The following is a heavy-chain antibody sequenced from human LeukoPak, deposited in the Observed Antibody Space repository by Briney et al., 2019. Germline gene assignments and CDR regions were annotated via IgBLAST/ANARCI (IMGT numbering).Heavy chain of an antibody. CDR3: ARDSGYCSSTSCYYVLGY. Sequence: SVKVSCKASGGTFSSYAISWVRQAPGQGLEWMGRIIPILGIANYAQKFQGRVTITADKSTSTAYMELSSLRSEDTAVYYCARDSGYCSSTSCYYVLGYWGQGTLVTVSS. D-gene: IGHD2-2*01. CDR2: IIPILGIA. J-gene: IGHJ4*02. CDR1: GGTFSSYA. V-gene: IGHV1-69*04.